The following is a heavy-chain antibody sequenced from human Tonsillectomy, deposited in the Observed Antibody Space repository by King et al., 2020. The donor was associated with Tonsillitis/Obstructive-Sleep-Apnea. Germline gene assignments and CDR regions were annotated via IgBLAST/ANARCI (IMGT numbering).Heavy chain of an antibody. D-gene: IGHD2-2*01. Sequence: VQLVESGGGLVQPGGSLRLSCAASGFTFSSYWMHWVRQAPGKGLVWVSRINSDGSSTSYADPVKGRFTISRDNAKNTLYLQMNSLRAEDTAVYYCARDHGYCSSTSCYGGVNDWFDPWGQGTLVTDSS. CDR3: ARDHGYCSSTSCYGGVNDWFDP. J-gene: IGHJ5*02. CDR1: GFTFSSYW. CDR2: INSDGSST. V-gene: IGHV3-74*01.